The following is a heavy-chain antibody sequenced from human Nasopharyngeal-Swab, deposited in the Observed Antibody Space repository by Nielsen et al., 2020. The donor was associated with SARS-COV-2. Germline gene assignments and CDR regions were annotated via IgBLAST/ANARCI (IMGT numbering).Heavy chain of an antibody. D-gene: IGHD3-22*01. J-gene: IGHJ5*02. CDR3: ASGVAAIAMIVVVIRATWFDP. CDR1: GGSISSGSYY. Sequence: SETLSLTCTVSGGSISSGSYYWSWIRQPAGKGLEWIGRIYTSGSTYYNPSLKSRVTISVDTSKNQFSLKLSSVTAADTAVYYCASGVAAIAMIVVVIRATWFDPWGQGTLVTVSS. CDR2: IYTSGST. V-gene: IGHV4-61*02.